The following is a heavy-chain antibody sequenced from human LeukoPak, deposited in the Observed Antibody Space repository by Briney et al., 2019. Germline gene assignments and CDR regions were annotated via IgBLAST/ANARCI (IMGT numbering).Heavy chain of an antibody. Sequence: PSQTLSLTCTVSGGSISSGSYYWSWIRQPAGKGLEWIGRIYTSGSTNYNPSLKSRVTMSVDTSKNQFSLRLSSVTAADTAVYYCARDWENYSYAWPYYYYYYMDVWGKGTTVTVSS. CDR1: GGSISSGSYY. J-gene: IGHJ6*03. CDR3: ARDWENYSYAWPYYYYYYMDV. CDR2: IYTSGST. D-gene: IGHD5-18*01. V-gene: IGHV4-61*02.